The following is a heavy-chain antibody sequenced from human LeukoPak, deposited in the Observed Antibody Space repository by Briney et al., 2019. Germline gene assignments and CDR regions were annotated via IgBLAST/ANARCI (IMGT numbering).Heavy chain of an antibody. V-gene: IGHV3-21*01. CDR2: ISSSSSYI. D-gene: IGHD2-21*02. J-gene: IGHJ4*02. CDR3: ARESFVVVTAQNDY. CDR1: GFTLSSYA. Sequence: GGSLRLSCTASGFTLSSYAMSWVRQAPGKGLEWVSSISSSSSYIYYADSVKGRFTISRDNAKNSLYLQMNSLRAEDTAVYYCARESFVVVTAQNDYWGQGTLVTDSS.